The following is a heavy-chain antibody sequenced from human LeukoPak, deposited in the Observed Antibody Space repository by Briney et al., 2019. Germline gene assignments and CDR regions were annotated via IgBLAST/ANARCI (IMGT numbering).Heavy chain of an antibody. CDR1: GFTFSSYW. V-gene: IGHV3-74*01. D-gene: IGHD1-1*01. CDR2: VDTDGSST. Sequence: GGSLRLSCAASGFTFSSYWMHWVRQVPGKGLVWVSRVDTDGSSTRYADSVKGRFTISRDNAKNTLYLQMNSLRAEDTAVYYCAGGYRYFHHWGQGTLVTVSS. J-gene: IGHJ1*01. CDR3: AGGYRYFHH.